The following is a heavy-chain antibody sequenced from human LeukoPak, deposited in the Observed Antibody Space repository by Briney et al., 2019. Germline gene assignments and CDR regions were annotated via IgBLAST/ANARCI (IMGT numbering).Heavy chain of an antibody. J-gene: IGHJ2*01. CDR1: GFTFNIFA. D-gene: IGHD3-10*01. CDR2: ICMSGDCT. Sequence: GGSLTLSCAPSGFTFNIFAPSCVRHAPGGGREWVSSICMSGDCTYYPGSVEGRITISKDNCKNTLDLEMNSLKSQDTAVDYCAKELLFPRFGSVSWRRGSRVGVRPACTRGR. CDR3: AKELLFPRFGSVSWRRGSRVGVRPACT. V-gene: IGHV3-23*01.